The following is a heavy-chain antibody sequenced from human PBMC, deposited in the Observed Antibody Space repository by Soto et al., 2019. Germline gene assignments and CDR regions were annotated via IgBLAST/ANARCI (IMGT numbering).Heavy chain of an antibody. CDR2: IDPSDSYT. CDR3: AASRAAAGMECYYYYGMDV. D-gene: IGHD6-13*01. Sequence: GESLKISCKGSGYSFTSYWISWVRQMPGKGLEWMGRIDPSDSYTNYSPSFQGHVTISADKSISTANLQWSSLKASDTAMYYCAASRAAAGMECYYYYGMDVWGQGTTVTVSS. CDR1: GYSFTSYW. J-gene: IGHJ6*02. V-gene: IGHV5-10-1*01.